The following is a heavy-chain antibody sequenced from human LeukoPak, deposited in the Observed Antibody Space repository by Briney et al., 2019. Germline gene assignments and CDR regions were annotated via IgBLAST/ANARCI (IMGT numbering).Heavy chain of an antibody. CDR3: ARSYYGGSQQYYFDY. V-gene: IGHV4-59*08. Sequence: PSETLSLTCTVSGGSISSYYWSWIRQPPGKGLEWIGYIYYSGSTNYNPSLKSRVTISVDTSKNQFSLKLSSVTAADTALYYCARSYYGGSQQYYFDYWGRGTLVTVSS. CDR2: IYYSGST. D-gene: IGHD4-23*01. J-gene: IGHJ4*02. CDR1: GGSISSYY.